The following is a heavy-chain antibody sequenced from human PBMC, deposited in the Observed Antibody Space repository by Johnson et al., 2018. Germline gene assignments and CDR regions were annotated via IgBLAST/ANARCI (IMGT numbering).Heavy chain of an antibody. D-gene: IGHD3-10*01. V-gene: IGHV4-59*01. CDR1: GDSINGDY. J-gene: IGHJ6*02. CDR2: LYNSGST. Sequence: QVQLQESGPGLVKSSEPLSLTCTVSGDSINGDYWSWIRQPPGRGLEWIGYLYNSGSTRYNPSLKTRVTISVDKSKKQFSLNLRSVTAADTAVYYCAKVQGDGRDFYSYGMDVWGQGTTVTVSS. CDR3: AKVQGDGRDFYSYGMDV.